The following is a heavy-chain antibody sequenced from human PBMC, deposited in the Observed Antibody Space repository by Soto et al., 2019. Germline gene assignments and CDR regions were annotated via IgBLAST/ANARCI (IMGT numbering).Heavy chain of an antibody. CDR2: ISAYNGDT. J-gene: IGHJ4*02. Sequence: QAQLVQSGGEVKKPGASVKVSCRASGYAFTSYGYACVRQAPGQGLEWMGWISAYNGDTNYAQKFQDRVTLTTDTSTTKVHMELRKLGSDDTAVYYCARSGAYCTSITCLFDSFWGLGTLVTVSS. CDR1: GYAFTSYG. V-gene: IGHV1-18*01. D-gene: IGHD2-8*01. CDR3: ARSGAYCTSITCLFDSF.